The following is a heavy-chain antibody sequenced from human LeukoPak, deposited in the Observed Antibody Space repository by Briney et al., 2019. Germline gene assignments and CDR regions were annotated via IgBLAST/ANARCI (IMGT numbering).Heavy chain of an antibody. D-gene: IGHD6-19*01. CDR1: GFTFSNAW. Sequence: GGSLRLSCAASGFTFSNAWMSWVRQAPGKGLEWVGRIKSKTDGGTTDYAAPVKGRFTISRDDSKNTLYLQMNSLKTEDTAVYYCTTDKGEQWLYDAFDIWGQGTMVTVSS. CDR3: TTDKGEQWLYDAFDI. J-gene: IGHJ3*02. V-gene: IGHV3-15*01. CDR2: IKSKTDGGTT.